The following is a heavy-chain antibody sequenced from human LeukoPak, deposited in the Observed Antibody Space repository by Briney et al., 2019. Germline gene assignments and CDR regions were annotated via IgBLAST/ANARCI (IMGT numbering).Heavy chain of an antibody. CDR3: TTDSGGGRPFDY. CDR1: GFILSTYS. CDR2: IGSSSSTI. V-gene: IGHV3-48*04. D-gene: IGHD6-6*01. Sequence: AGGSLRLSCAASGFILSTYSMNWVRQAPGKGLEWISYIGSSSSTIYYADSVKGRFTISRDNAKNSLFLQMNSLRAEDTAVYFCTTDSGGGRPFDYWGQGTLVIVSS. J-gene: IGHJ4*02.